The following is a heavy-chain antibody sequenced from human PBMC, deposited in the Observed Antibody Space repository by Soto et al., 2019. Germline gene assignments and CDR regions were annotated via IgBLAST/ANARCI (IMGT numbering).Heavy chain of an antibody. J-gene: IGHJ6*04. CDR2: IHSSGSA. V-gene: IGHV4-4*07. CDR1: YGSISNYY. CDR3: ARDSSPINYSESSGYYRRNSKGYGMDV. Sequence: SETLSLTCTVSYGSISNYYWSWIRQPAGKGLEWIGRIHSSGSANYNPSLNSRVTMSVDTSKNRFSLKISSVTAADTAVYYYARDSSPINYSESSGYYRRNSKGYGMDVWGKGTPVTXS. D-gene: IGHD3-22*01.